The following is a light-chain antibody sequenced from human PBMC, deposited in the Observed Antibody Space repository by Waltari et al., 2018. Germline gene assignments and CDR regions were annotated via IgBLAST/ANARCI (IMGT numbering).Light chain of an antibody. CDR1: QSISSS. CDR2: AAY. Sequence: DIQMTQSPSSLSASVGDRVTITCRASQSISSSLNWYQQKPGKAPKLLIYAAYSFQSGVPSRFSGSGSGTDFTLTISSLQPEDFATYYCQQSYSTPLFGPGTKVDIK. CDR3: QQSYSTPL. J-gene: IGKJ3*01. V-gene: IGKV1-39*01.